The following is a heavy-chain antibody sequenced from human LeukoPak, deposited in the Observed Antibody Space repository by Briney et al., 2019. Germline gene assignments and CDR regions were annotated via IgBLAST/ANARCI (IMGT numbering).Heavy chain of an antibody. Sequence: GGSLRLSCAASGFTFNIFGMHWVRQVPGNGLEWVAVLRANGKTAHYADSVKGRFTISRDSSENTLYLQMNSLRSEDTAVYYCVKESAADATFHFDYWGQGALVTVSS. V-gene: IGHV3-30*02. CDR3: VKESAADATFHFDY. D-gene: IGHD6-13*01. J-gene: IGHJ4*02. CDR2: LRANGKTA. CDR1: GFTFNIFG.